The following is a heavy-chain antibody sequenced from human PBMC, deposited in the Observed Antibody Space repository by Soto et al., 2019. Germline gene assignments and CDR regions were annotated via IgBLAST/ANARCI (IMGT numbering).Heavy chain of an antibody. CDR2: IYYSRSP. V-gene: IGHV4-59*02. J-gene: IGHJ5*02. Sequence: SETLSLTCTVSGDSVRTYYWSWIRQPPGKGLEWIGYIYYSRSPSYNPSLKSRVTMSLDTSKNQLSLKLRSVTAADTAVYYCARGENTSAGRENWFDPWGQGTLVTVSS. CDR3: ARGENTSAGRENWFDP. D-gene: IGHD2-2*01. CDR1: GDSVRTYY.